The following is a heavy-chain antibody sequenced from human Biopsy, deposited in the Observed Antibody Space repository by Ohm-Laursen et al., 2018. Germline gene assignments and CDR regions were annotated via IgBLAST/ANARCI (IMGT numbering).Heavy chain of an antibody. Sequence: LRLSCAASGFNSNIYGMHWVRQDPGKGLEWVAVISYDGSNTYYEDSVKGRFIISRDNSKNTLYLQMNSLGAEDTAVYYCAKVYNMFGQPSPDSFDIWGQGTMVTVSS. J-gene: IGHJ3*02. CDR2: ISYDGSNT. V-gene: IGHV3-30*18. CDR1: GFNSNIYG. CDR3: AKVYNMFGQPSPDSFDI. D-gene: IGHD3-10*02.